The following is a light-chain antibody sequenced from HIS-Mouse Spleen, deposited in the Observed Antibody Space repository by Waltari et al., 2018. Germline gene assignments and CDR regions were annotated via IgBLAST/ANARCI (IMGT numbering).Light chain of an antibody. CDR1: SSNIGSNY. CDR3: AAWDDSLSGYV. J-gene: IGLJ1*01. Sequence: QSVLTQPPSASGTPGQRVTISCSGSSSNIGSNYVYWYQQLPGTAPKLLIYSNKPRPSGVPDRFSGSKSGTSASLAISGLRSEDEADYYCAAWDDSLSGYVFGTGTKVTVL. V-gene: IGLV1-47*02. CDR2: SNK.